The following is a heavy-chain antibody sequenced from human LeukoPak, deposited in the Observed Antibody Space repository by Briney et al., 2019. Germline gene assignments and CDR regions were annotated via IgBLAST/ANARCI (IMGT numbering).Heavy chain of an antibody. V-gene: IGHV1-69*04. CDR2: IIPILGIT. D-gene: IGHD3-3*01. CDR3: ARTQRDDFWSGYYKTPEFDY. Sequence: SVKVSCKASGGTFSSYAISWVRQAPGQGLEWMGRIIPILGITNYAQKLQGRVTMTTDTSTSTAYMELRSLRSDDTAVYYCARTQRDDFWSGYYKTPEFDYWGQGTLVTVSS. J-gene: IGHJ4*02. CDR1: GGTFSSYA.